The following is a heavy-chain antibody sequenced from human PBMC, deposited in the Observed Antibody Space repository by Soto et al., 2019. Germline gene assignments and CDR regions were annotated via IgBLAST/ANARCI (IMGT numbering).Heavy chain of an antibody. D-gene: IGHD3-10*01. CDR2: IYYNGST. CDR3: ARDSGRGGC. CDR1: AGRISIGGYD. V-gene: IGHV4-31*03. Sequence: TLCIPCTVSAGRISIGGYDWSWIRQHRGKGMEWIGYIYYNGSTYYNPSLKGRVTISVDTSKNQFSLKLSSVTAADTAVYYCARDSGRGGCWGQGTMVTVSS. J-gene: IGHJ4*02.